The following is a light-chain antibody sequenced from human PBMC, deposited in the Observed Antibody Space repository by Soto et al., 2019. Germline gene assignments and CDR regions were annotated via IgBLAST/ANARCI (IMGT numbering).Light chain of an antibody. CDR1: SSDVGGYNY. J-gene: IGLJ1*01. V-gene: IGLV2-14*01. CDR2: EVS. Sequence: QSVLTQPASVSGSPGQSITISCTGTSSDVGGYNYVSWYQQHPGKAPKLMIYEVSNRPSGVSNRFSGSKSGNTASLTISGLQAEDEADYFCKSYAGSNTYVFGSGNKVTVL. CDR3: KSYAGSNTYV.